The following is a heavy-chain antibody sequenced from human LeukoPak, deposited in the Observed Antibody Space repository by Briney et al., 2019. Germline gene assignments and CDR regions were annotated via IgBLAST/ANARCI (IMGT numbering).Heavy chain of an antibody. V-gene: IGHV4-39*01. CDR2: IGGSNYYRGST. CDR3: ARLETSVTEHNWFDT. J-gene: IGHJ5*02. D-gene: IGHD2-21*02. CDR1: GASISSSAYY. Sequence: PSETLSLTCTVSGASISSSAYYWGWIRQPPGKGLEWIGSIGGSNYYRGSTYYNPSLKSRVTIHVDTSKDQFSLKLSSVTAADTAVYYCARLETSVTEHNWFDTWGQGTLVTVSS.